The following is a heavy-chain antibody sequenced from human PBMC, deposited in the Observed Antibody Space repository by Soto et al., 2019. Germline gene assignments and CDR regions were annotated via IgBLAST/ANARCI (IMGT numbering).Heavy chain of an antibody. CDR3: ARDVLNYYYVPYGMDV. V-gene: IGHV3-33*01. D-gene: IGHD3-10*02. Sequence: GGSLRLSCAASGFTFSSYGMHWVRQAPGKGLEWVAVIWYDGSNKYYADSVKGRFTISRDNSKNTLYLQMNSLRAEDTAVYYCARDVLNYYYVPYGMDVWGQGTTVTVSS. CDR2: IWYDGSNK. J-gene: IGHJ6*02. CDR1: GFTFSSYG.